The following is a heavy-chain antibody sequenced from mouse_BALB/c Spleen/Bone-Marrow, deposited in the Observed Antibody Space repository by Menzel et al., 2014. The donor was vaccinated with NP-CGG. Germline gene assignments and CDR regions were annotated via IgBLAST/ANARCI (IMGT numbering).Heavy chain of an antibody. Sequence: EVMLVESGGDLVQPGGSRKLSCAASGFTFSSFGMHWVRQAPEKGLEWVAYISSGSGTIYYADTVKGRFTISRDNPKNTLFLQVTSLRSEDTAMYYCARGDYGNQYFFDYWGQGTTLTVSS. CDR2: ISSGSGTI. D-gene: IGHD2-1*01. J-gene: IGHJ2*01. V-gene: IGHV5-17*02. CDR1: GFTFSSFG. CDR3: ARGDYGNQYFFDY.